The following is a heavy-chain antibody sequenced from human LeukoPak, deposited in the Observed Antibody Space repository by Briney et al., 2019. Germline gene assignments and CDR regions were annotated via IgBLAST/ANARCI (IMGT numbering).Heavy chain of an antibody. CDR2: ISSSGKA. Sequence: SETLSLTCAVSGGSITTTDFDWAWIRQPPGQGFEWIATISSSGKAYYYPSLMTRVTISVDTPKNQFSLEVTSVTAADTGLFYCARFKGGTGFDYWGRGILVIVS. J-gene: IGHJ4*02. CDR1: GGSITTTDFD. CDR3: ARFKGGTGFDY. V-gene: IGHV4-39*01. D-gene: IGHD1-26*01.